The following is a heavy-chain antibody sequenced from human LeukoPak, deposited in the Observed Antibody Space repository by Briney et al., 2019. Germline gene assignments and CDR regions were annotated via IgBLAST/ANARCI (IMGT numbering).Heavy chain of an antibody. CDR3: ARDLELERDRWNYFES. J-gene: IGHJ4*02. CDR1: GFTFSSYS. D-gene: IGHD1-1*01. V-gene: IGHV3-48*02. Sequence: GGSLRLSCVASGFTFSSYSMSWVRQAPGKGLEWVSYISSSSSTIYYADSVKGRFTISRDNAKNSLYLQMNSLRDEDSAVYYCARDLELERDRWNYFESWGQGTLVTVSS. CDR2: ISSSSSTI.